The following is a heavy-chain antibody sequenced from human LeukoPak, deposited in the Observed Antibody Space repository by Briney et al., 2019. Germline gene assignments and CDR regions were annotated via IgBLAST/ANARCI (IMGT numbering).Heavy chain of an antibody. V-gene: IGHV4-34*01. CDR1: GGSFSGYY. CDR2: INHSGST. J-gene: IGHJ6*04. D-gene: IGHD3-10*01. Sequence: ASETLSLTCAVYGGSFSGYYWSWIRQPPGKGPEWIGEINHSGSTNYNPSLKSRVTISVDTSKNQFSLKLSSVTAADTAVYYCARYRTMVRGMDVWGKGTTVTISS. CDR3: ARYRTMVRGMDV.